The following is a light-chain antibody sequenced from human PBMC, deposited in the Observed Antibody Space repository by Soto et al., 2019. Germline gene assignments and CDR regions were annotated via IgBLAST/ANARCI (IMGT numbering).Light chain of an antibody. Sequence: DIQMTQSPSSLSASVGDRVTITCRASQVIGNDLGWFQQKPGQAPKRLIYSASFLQTGVPSRFSGSGSGTEFTITISSLQPDDFATYYCLQHKTYPWTFGQGTKVEIK. V-gene: IGKV1-17*01. J-gene: IGKJ1*01. CDR1: QVIGND. CDR2: SAS. CDR3: LQHKTYPWT.